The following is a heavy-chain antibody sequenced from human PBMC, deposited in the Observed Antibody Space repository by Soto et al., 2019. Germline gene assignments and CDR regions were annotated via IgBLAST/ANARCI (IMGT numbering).Heavy chain of an antibody. CDR1: GDTFSSYT. D-gene: IGHD3-10*01. CDR3: ARSYGSGSQAFDY. V-gene: IGHV1-69*02. CDR2: IMPMLSMS. J-gene: IGHJ4*02. Sequence: QVQLVQSGAEVKKPGSSVKVSGKASGDTFSSYTINWVRQAPGLGLEWMGRIMPMLSMSNSALKLQGRVIMTADKSTRTAYMEVSRLTSEDTATDYCARSYGSGSQAFDYWGKGVLVTVS.